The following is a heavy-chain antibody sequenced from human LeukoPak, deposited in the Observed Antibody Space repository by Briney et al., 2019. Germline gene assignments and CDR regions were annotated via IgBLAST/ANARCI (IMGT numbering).Heavy chain of an antibody. CDR2: INPNSGGT. J-gene: IGHJ4*02. D-gene: IGHD2/OR15-2a*01. Sequence: GASVKVSCKASGYTFTGYYMHWVRQAPGQGLEWMGRINPNSGGTNYAQKFQGRVTMTRDTSISTAYMELSRLRSEDTAVYFCARGTTRNYGDFDYWGQGTLVTVSS. V-gene: IGHV1-2*06. CDR3: ARGTTRNYGDFDY. CDR1: GYTFTGYY.